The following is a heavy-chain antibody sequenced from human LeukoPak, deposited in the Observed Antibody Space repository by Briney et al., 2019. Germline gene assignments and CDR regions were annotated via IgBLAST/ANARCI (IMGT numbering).Heavy chain of an antibody. CDR1: GFTFSSYA. Sequence: GGSLRLSCAASGFTFSSYAMHWVRQAPGKGLEWVAVISYDGSNKYYADSVKGRFTISRDNSKNTLYLQMNSLRAEDTAVYYCARGLGGNRDYWGQGTLDTVSS. CDR2: ISYDGSNK. J-gene: IGHJ4*02. D-gene: IGHD4-23*01. CDR3: ARGLGGNRDY. V-gene: IGHV3-30-3*01.